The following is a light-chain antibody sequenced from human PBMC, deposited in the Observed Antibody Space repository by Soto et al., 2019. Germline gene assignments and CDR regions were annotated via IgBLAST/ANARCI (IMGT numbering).Light chain of an antibody. CDR3: QQYNNWWT. CDR2: LGS. V-gene: IGKV2-28*01. J-gene: IGKJ1*01. Sequence: DIVMTQSPLSLPVTPGEPASISCRSSQSLLNSNGYNYLDWYLQKPGQSPQLLIYLGSSRASGVPDRFSGSGSGTEFTLTINSLQSEDFAVYYCQQYNNWWTFGQGTKVDNK. CDR1: QSLLNSNGYNY.